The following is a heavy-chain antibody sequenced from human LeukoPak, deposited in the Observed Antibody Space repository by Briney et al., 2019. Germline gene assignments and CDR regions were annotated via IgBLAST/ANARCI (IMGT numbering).Heavy chain of an antibody. V-gene: IGHV3-30*18. J-gene: IGHJ4*02. CDR3: AKAFRGYCSGGSCLPFDY. CDR1: GFTFSSYG. D-gene: IGHD2-15*01. Sequence: GGSLRLSCAASGFTFSSYGMHWVRQAPGKGLEWVAVISYDGSNKYYADSVKGRFTISRDNSKNTLYLQMNSLRAEDTAVYYCAKAFRGYCSGGSCLPFDYWGQGTLVTVSS. CDR2: ISYDGSNK.